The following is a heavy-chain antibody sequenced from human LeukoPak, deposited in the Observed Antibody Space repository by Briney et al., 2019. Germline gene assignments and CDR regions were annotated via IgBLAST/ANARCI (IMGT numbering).Heavy chain of an antibody. CDR2: ITSSGATK. CDR3: ARILGNNYYYYYMDV. CDR1: GFTFSDYE. Sequence: PGGSLRLSCAVSGFTFSDYEMTWVRQAPGKGLGWISFITSSGATKYYADSVRGRFAISRDNANNSLYLLVDSLRADDTAVYFCARILGNNYYYYYMDVWGKGTTVTVSS. V-gene: IGHV3-48*03. J-gene: IGHJ6*03.